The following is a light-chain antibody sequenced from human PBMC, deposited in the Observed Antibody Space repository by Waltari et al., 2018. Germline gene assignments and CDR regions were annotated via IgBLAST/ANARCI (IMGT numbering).Light chain of an antibody. Sequence: QSALTQPDSVSGSPGQSITISCTGTSNNIGSFIVVSWYQQYPGKAPKLLIYEENKRPSGVSTRFSGSTSGNTASLTISGLQAEDEADYFCSSYPHSYTFVFGTGTKVTVL. CDR2: EEN. J-gene: IGLJ1*01. CDR1: SNNIGSFIV. V-gene: IGLV2-23*01. CDR3: SSYPHSYTFV.